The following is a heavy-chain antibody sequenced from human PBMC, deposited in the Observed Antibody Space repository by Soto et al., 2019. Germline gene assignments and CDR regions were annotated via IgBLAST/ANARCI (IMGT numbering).Heavy chain of an antibody. D-gene: IGHD3-22*01. J-gene: IGHJ3*02. CDR3: ARGHYYDSSGYSPAKDADFDI. CDR2: INAGNGNT. V-gene: IGHV1-3*01. Sequence: ASVKVSCKASGYTFTSYAMHWVRQAPGQRLEWMGWINAGNGNTKYSQKFQGRVTMTRNTSISTAYMELSSLRSEDTAVYYCARGHYYDSSGYSPAKDADFDIWGQGTMLTVSS. CDR1: GYTFTSYA.